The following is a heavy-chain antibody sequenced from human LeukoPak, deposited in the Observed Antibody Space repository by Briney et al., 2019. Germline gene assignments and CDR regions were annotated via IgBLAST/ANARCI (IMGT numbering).Heavy chain of an antibody. Sequence: ASVKVSCKASGYTFTSYGITWVRQAPGQGLEWMGWTSDHNGNTNYAQKLQGRVTMTTDTSTSTVYMELRSLRSDDTAVYYCARGIQQLGTFYFDYWGQGTLVTASS. V-gene: IGHV1-18*01. CDR1: GYTFTSYG. D-gene: IGHD5-18*01. CDR2: TSDHNGNT. CDR3: ARGIQQLGTFYFDY. J-gene: IGHJ4*02.